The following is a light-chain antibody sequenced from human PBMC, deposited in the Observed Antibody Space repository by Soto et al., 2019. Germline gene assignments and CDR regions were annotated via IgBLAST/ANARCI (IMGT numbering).Light chain of an antibody. CDR2: GAS. CDR3: QQRSNWPPLT. J-gene: IGKJ4*01. CDR1: QSVSSN. Sequence: EIVMTPSPTTLSVYTGERATLSCRASQSVSSNLAGYQQKPGQAPRLLIYGASTRATGIPARFSGSGSGTEFTLTISSRLSDDVAVVYCQQRSNWPPLTSGGGTKVDI. V-gene: IGKV3-15*01.